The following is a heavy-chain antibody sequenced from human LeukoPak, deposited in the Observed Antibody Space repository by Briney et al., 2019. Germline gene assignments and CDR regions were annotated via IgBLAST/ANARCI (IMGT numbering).Heavy chain of an antibody. CDR2: ISYDGSNK. V-gene: IGHV3-30*04. CDR1: GFTFSNYA. CDR3: ARSLATSYYYMDV. Sequence: GGSLGLSCAASGFTFSNYAMHWVRQAPGKGLEWVAVISYDGSNKYYADSVKGRFTISRDNSKNTLYLQMSSLRAEDTAVYYCARSLATSYYYMDVWGKGTTVTVSS. D-gene: IGHD5-12*01. J-gene: IGHJ6*03.